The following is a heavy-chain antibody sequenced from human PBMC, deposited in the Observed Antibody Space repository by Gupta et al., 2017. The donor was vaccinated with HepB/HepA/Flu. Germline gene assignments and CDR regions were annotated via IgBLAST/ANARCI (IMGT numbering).Heavy chain of an antibody. CDR3: AKDPGVSYFYY. Sequence: QVQLVQSGAEVKKPGASVTVSCTSSAYTFTSYGLSLVRQPPGQGLEWVGWISAYKGNTSYAPKLQGQVPLPTHTSTRTAYMELRGLGSDVPAVYLCAKDPGVSYFYYRGPGTLV. CDR1: AYTFTSYG. V-gene: IGHV1-18*01. D-gene: IGHD3-3*01. CDR2: ISAYKGNT. J-gene: IGHJ4*01.